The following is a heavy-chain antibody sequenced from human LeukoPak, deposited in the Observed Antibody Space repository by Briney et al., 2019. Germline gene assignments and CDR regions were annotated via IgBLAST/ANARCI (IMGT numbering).Heavy chain of an antibody. V-gene: IGHV3-21*01. Sequence: GGSLRLSCAASGFTFSSYSMNWVRQAPGKGLEWASSISSSSSYIYYADSVKGRFTISRDNAKNSLYLQMNSLRAEDTAVYYCAREGDGYNYPWDFDYWGQGTLVTVSS. CDR3: AREGDGYNYPWDFDY. J-gene: IGHJ4*02. D-gene: IGHD5-24*01. CDR2: ISSSSSYI. CDR1: GFTFSSYS.